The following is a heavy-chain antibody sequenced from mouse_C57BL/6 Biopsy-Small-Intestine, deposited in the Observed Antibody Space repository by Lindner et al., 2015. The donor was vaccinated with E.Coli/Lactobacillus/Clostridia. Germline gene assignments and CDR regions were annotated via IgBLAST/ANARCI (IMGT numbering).Heavy chain of an antibody. J-gene: IGHJ1*03. Sequence: VQLQESGPELVKPGASVKISCKASGYAFSSSWMNWVKQRPGKGLEWIGRIYPGDGDTNYNGKFKGKATLTADKSSSTAYMQLSSLTSEDSAVYFCARGDYYGSSWYFDVWGTGTTVTVPS. CDR3: ARGDYYGSSWYFDV. V-gene: IGHV1-82*01. D-gene: IGHD1-1*01. CDR2: IYPGDGDT. CDR1: GYAFSSSW.